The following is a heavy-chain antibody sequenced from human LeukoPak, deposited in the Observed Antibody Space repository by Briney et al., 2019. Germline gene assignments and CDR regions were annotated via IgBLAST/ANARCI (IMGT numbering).Heavy chain of an antibody. Sequence: GASVKVSCKASGYTFTSYDINWVRQATGQGLEWMGWMNPNSGNTGYAQKFQGRVTITRNTSISTAYMELSSLRSEDTAVYYCARARNWGKASLAYYFDYWGQGTLVTVSS. CDR1: GYTFTSYD. CDR2: MNPNSGNT. V-gene: IGHV1-8*03. J-gene: IGHJ4*02. D-gene: IGHD7-27*01. CDR3: ARARNWGKASLAYYFDY.